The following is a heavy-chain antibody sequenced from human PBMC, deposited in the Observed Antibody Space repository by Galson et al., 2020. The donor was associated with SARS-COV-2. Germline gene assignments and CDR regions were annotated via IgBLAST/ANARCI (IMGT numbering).Heavy chain of an antibody. CDR3: ARSKNYYDSSGYDYYFDY. Sequence: ASVKVSCKASGYTFTSYGISWVRQAPGQGLEWMGWISAYNGNTNYAQKLQGRVTMTTDTSTSTAYMELRSLRSDDTAVYYCARSKNYYDSSGYDYYFDYWGQGTLVTVSS. V-gene: IGHV1-18*01. J-gene: IGHJ4*02. CDR1: GYTFTSYG. CDR2: ISAYNGNT. D-gene: IGHD3-22*01.